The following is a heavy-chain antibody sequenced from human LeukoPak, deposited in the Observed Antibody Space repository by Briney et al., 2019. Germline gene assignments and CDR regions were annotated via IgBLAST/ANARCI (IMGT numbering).Heavy chain of an antibody. Sequence: KPSETLSLTCAVYGGSFSGYHWSWIRQPPGKGLEWIGEINHSGSTNYNPSLKSQVTISVDTSKNQFSLKLSSVTAADTAVYYCARAQPTASRLANLRYWGQGTLVTVSS. CDR2: INHSGST. V-gene: IGHV4-34*01. CDR1: GGSFSGYH. CDR3: ARAQPTASRLANLRY. J-gene: IGHJ4*02. D-gene: IGHD2-2*01.